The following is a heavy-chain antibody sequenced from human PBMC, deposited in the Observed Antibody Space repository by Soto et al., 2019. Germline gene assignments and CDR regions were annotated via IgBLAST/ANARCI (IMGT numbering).Heavy chain of an antibody. J-gene: IGHJ4*02. V-gene: IGHV3-15*07. CDR1: VVTYSNAW. CDR2: IKSKIDGGTT. Sequence: GGSLRLSCAASVVTYSNAWMNWVRQAPGKGLEWVGRIKSKIDGGTTDFAAPVKGRFTISRDDSKNTVYLQMNSLRLEDTALYYCTTGRGQYFDYWGQETLVTVSS. CDR3: TTGRGQYFDY.